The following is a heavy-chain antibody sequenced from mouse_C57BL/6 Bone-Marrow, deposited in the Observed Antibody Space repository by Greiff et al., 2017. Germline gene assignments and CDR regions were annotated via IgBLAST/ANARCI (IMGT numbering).Heavy chain of an antibody. V-gene: IGHV5-6*01. CDR1: GFTFSSYG. J-gene: IGHJ1*03. Sequence: EVKVVESGGDLVKPGGSLKLSCAASGFTFSSYGMSWVRQTPDKRLEWVATISSGGSYTYYPDSVKGRFTISRDNAKNTLYLQMSSLKSEDTAMYYCAGHRTGTYFDVWGTGTTVTVSS. CDR2: ISSGGSYT. CDR3: AGHRTGTYFDV. D-gene: IGHD4-1*01.